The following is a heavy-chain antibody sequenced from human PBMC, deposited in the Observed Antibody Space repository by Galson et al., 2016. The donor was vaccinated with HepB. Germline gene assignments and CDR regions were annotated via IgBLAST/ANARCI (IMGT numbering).Heavy chain of an antibody. V-gene: IGHV3-53*01. D-gene: IGHD6-13*01. J-gene: IGHJ4*02. Sequence: SLRLSCAASGFIVSNDYMNWVRQAPGKGLEWLSVSYGDGSTYYAESVRGRFTISRDNSKNSVFLQMNNLRAEDTALYYCAKDKSGAVAGIGRLDHWGQGTLVSVSS. CDR2: SYGDGST. CDR3: AKDKSGAVAGIGRLDH. CDR1: GFIVSNDY.